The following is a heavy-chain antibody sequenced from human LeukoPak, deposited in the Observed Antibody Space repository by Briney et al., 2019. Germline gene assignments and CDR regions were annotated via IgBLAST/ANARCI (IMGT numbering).Heavy chain of an antibody. D-gene: IGHD2-15*01. CDR3: AKQLGYCSDGSCYLPY. Sequence: PGGSLRLSCAASGFTFSSYAMSWVRQAPGKGLEWVSAISNNGGYTYYADSVQGRFTISRDNSKSTLCLQMNSLRAEDTAVYYCAKQLGYCSDGSCYLPYWGQGTLVTVSS. CDR1: GFTFSSYA. J-gene: IGHJ4*02. CDR2: ISNNGGYT. V-gene: IGHV3-23*01.